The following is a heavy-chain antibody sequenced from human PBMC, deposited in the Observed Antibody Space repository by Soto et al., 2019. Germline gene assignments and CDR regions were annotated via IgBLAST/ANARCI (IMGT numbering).Heavy chain of an antibody. V-gene: IGHV3-23*01. CDR1: GFTFSSYA. Sequence: EVQLLESGGGLVQPGGSLRLSCAASGFTFSSYAMSWVRQAPGKGLEWVSAISGSGGSTYYADSVKGRFTISRDISKNTLYLQMNSLRAEDTAVYYCAKEGGSGSYYPYYYYYGMDVWGQGTTVTVSS. CDR3: AKEGGSGSYYPYYYYYGMDV. CDR2: ISGSGGST. D-gene: IGHD3-10*01. J-gene: IGHJ6*02.